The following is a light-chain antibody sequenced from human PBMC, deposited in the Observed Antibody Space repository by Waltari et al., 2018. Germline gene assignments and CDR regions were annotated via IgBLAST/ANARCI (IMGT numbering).Light chain of an antibody. CDR1: QSVSSTS. CDR3: QQYVSSPYT. Sequence: EIVLTQSPGTLSLSPGERATLSCRASQSVSSTSLAWYHQKPGQAPRLLIYGASSRATGIPDRFSGSGSGTDLTLTISRLEPEDFAVYYCQQYVSSPYTFGQGTRLQTK. V-gene: IGKV3-20*01. J-gene: IGKJ2*01. CDR2: GAS.